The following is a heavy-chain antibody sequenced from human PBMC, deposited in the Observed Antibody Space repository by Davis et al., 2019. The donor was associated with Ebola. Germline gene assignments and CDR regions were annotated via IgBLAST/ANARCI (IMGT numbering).Heavy chain of an antibody. D-gene: IGHD3-22*01. CDR1: GYIFTSYD. CDR3: ARRRWSSSGCILS. CDR2: MNPNSGNT. J-gene: IGHJ3*01. Sequence: AASVKVSCKASGYIFTSYDINWVRQATGQGLEWMGWMNPNSGNTGYARKFQDRVTMTRDTSMNTAYMELSSLRSEDTAVYYCARRRWSSSGCILSWGQGTMVTVSS. V-gene: IGHV1-8*01.